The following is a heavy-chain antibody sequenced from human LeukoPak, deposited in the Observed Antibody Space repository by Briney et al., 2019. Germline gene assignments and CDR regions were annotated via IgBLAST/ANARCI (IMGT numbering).Heavy chain of an antibody. CDR3: AKGRDGYNYVPF. J-gene: IGHJ4*02. CDR2: IIPIFGTA. V-gene: IGHV1-69*13. Sequence: SVKVSCKASGGTFSSYAISWVRQAPGQGLEWMGGIIPIFGTANYAQKFQGRVSITADESTSTAYMELSSLRSEDTAVYYCAKGRDGYNYVPFWGQGTLVTVSS. CDR1: GGTFSSYA. D-gene: IGHD5-24*01.